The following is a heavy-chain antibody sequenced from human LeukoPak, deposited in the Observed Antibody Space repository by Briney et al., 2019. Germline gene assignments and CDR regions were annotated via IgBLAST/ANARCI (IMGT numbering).Heavy chain of an antibody. D-gene: IGHD6-13*01. J-gene: IGHJ5*02. CDR2: TYYSGST. CDR3: ARNPYSSSWAWFDP. V-gene: IGHV4-59*01. Sequence: PSETLSLTCTASGGSISSYYWSWIRQPPGKGLEWIGYTYYSGSTNYNPSLKSRVTISVDTSKNQFSLKLSSVTAADTAVYYCARNPYSSSWAWFDPWGQGTLVTVSS. CDR1: GGSISSYY.